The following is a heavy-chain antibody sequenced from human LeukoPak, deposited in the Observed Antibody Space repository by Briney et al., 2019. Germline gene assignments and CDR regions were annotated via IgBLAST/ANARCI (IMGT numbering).Heavy chain of an antibody. D-gene: IGHD6-19*01. CDR1: GFTLSSYS. J-gene: IGHJ3*02. CDR3: ASWGSGWYAFDI. V-gene: IGHV3-21*01. Sequence: GGSLRLSCAASGFTLSSYSMNWARQAPGKGLEWVSSISSSSSYILYAVSVKGRFTIARDTDNHSLYLQMNSLSAEDTAVYYCASWGSGWYAFDIWGQGTMVTVSS. CDR2: ISSSSSYI.